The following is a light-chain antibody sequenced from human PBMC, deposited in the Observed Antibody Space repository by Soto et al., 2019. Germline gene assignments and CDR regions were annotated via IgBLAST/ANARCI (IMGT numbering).Light chain of an antibody. Sequence: QSVLTQPASVSGSPGQSITISCTGTSSDVGFYNYVSWYRQHPGKAPQLMVYEVSNRPSGVPDRFSGSKSGNTASLTISGLQAEDEADYYCCSYVDTDTWVFGGGTKLTVL. CDR3: CSYVDTDTWV. CDR2: EVS. J-gene: IGLJ3*02. V-gene: IGLV2-14*01. CDR1: SSDVGFYNY.